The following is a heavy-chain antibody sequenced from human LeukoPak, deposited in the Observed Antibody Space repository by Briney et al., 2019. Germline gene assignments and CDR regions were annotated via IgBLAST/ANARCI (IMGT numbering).Heavy chain of an antibody. V-gene: IGHV1-3*01. J-gene: IGHJ4*02. CDR1: GYTFINYV. CDR3: TREDY. Sequence: ASVKVSCRTSGYTFINYVVHWVRQAPGQRLEWMGWINAANGDIKYSQEFQGRVTITRDTSASTVYMELSSLRFEDTTVYYCTREDYWGQGTLVTVSS. CDR2: INAANGDI.